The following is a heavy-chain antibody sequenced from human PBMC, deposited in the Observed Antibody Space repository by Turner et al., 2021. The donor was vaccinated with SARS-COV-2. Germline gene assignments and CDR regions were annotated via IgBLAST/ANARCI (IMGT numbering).Heavy chain of an antibody. CDR3: ATETITMILVANWYFDL. D-gene: IGHD3-22*01. V-gene: IGHV4-39*02. CDR2: LYESGIT. Sequence: LQPPESGPGLVKPSETLSLTCPVPGGSLSSSTYYRGWIRQRPGKGLEWIGNLYESGITYYNPSFKSRVTMSVDTSKNQFSLKLSSVTAADTAVYYCATETITMILVANWYFDLWGRGTLVTVSS. CDR1: GGSLSSSTYY. J-gene: IGHJ2*01.